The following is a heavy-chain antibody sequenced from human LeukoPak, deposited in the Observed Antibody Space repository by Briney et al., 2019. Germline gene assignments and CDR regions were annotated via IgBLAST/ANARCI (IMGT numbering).Heavy chain of an antibody. CDR1: GYSISSGYY. CDR2: IYHSGST. CDR3: AREGYSYRGGYFQH. Sequence: PSETLSLTCTVSGYSISSGYYWGWIRQPPGKGLEWIGSIYHSGSTYYNPSLKSRVTISVDTPKNQFSLKLSSVTAADTAVYYCAREGYSYRGGYFQHWGQGTLVTVSS. D-gene: IGHD5-18*01. V-gene: IGHV4-38-2*02. J-gene: IGHJ1*01.